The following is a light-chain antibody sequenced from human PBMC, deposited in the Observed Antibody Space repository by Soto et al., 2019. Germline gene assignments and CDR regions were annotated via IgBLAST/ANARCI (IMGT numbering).Light chain of an antibody. V-gene: IGKV3-20*01. J-gene: IGKJ2*01. CDR3: QQANSFPYT. Sequence: DIVLTQSPGTLSLSPGERATLSCRASQSVSSSYLAWYQQKPGQAPRLLIYGASNRATGIPDRFSGGGTATDFTLTISRLEPEDFATYYCQQANSFPYTFGQGTKLEIK. CDR1: QSVSSSY. CDR2: GAS.